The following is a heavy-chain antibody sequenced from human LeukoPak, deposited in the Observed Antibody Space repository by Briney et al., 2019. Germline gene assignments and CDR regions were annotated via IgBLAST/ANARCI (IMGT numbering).Heavy chain of an antibody. J-gene: IGHJ6*03. CDR1: GDTFTGYY. Sequence: ASVKVSCKASGDTFTGYYMHWVRQAPGQGLEWMGWINPNSGGTNYAQKFQGRVTMTRDTSISTAYMELSRLRSDDTAVYYCARDVSVVVAATPYYYYYMDVWGKGTTATVSS. V-gene: IGHV1-2*02. CDR2: INPNSGGT. D-gene: IGHD2-15*01. CDR3: ARDVSVVVAATPYYYYYMDV.